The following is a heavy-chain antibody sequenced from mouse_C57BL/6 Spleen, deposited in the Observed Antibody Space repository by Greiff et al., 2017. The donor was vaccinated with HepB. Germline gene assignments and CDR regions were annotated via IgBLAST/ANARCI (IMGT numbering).Heavy chain of an antibody. CDR3: ARAITTVVAKDYAMDY. J-gene: IGHJ4*01. V-gene: IGHV2-2*01. D-gene: IGHD1-1*01. Sequence: VKLVESGPGLVQPSQSLSITCTVSGFSLTSYGVHWVRQSPGKGLEWLGVIWSGGSTDYNAAFISRLSISKDNSKSQVFFKMNSLQADDTAIYYCARAITTVVAKDYAMDYWGQGTSVTVSS. CDR1: GFSLTSYG. CDR2: IWSGGST.